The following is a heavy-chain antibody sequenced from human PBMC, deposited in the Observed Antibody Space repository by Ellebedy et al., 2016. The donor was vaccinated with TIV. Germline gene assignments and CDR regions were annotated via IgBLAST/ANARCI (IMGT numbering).Heavy chain of an antibody. J-gene: IGHJ6*02. V-gene: IGHV3-48*01. D-gene: IGHD1/OR15-1a*01. CDR3: ARNQRWNSRGGMYYYYGMDV. Sequence: GESLKISCAASGFTFSSYSMNWVRQAPGKGLEWVSYISSSSSTIYYADSVKGRFTISRDNAKNSLYLQMNSLRAEDTAVYYCARNQRWNSRGGMYYYYGMDVWGQGTTVTVSS. CDR1: GFTFSSYS. CDR2: ISSSSSTI.